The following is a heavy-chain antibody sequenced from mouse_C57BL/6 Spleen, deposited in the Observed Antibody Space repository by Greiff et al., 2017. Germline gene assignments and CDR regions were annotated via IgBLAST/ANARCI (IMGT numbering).Heavy chain of an antibody. D-gene: IGHD1-2*01. CDR1: GFSLTSYG. CDR2: IWSGGST. J-gene: IGHJ1*03. Sequence: VMLVESGPGLVQPSQSLSITCTVSGFSLTSYGVHWVRQSPGTGLEWRGVIWSGGSTDYNAAFISILSISKDNSKSQVFFKMNSLQADDTAIYYCARKRLTGYFDVWGTGTTVTVSS. V-gene: IGHV2-2*01. CDR3: ARKRLTGYFDV.